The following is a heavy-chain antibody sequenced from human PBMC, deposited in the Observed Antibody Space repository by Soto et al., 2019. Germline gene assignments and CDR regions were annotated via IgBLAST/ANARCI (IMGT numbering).Heavy chain of an antibody. Sequence: QVQLQQWGAGLLRPSETLSLTCAVYGGSFSGYYWSWIRQPPGKGLEWIGEINHSGSTNYNPSLKNRVTISVDTSKNQFALKLSSVTAADTAVYYCARGSLLLTGDSSGWSGWFDPWGQGTLVTVSS. CDR3: ARGSLLLTGDSSGWSGWFDP. J-gene: IGHJ5*02. D-gene: IGHD6-19*01. CDR1: GGSFSGYY. V-gene: IGHV4-34*01. CDR2: INHSGST.